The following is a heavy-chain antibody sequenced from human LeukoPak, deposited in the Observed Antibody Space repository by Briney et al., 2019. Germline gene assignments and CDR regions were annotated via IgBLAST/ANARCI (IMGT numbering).Heavy chain of an antibody. V-gene: IGHV4-39*07. CDR3: ARVKAAGLYDAFDI. CDR2: IYHSGST. D-gene: IGHD6-13*01. CDR1: GGSISSSSYY. Sequence: SETLSLTCNVSGGSISSSSYYWGWIRQPPGKGLEWIGNIYHSGSTYYNPSLKSRLTILVDTSKNQFSLKLSSVTAADTAVYYCARVKAAGLYDAFDIWGQGTMVTVSS. J-gene: IGHJ3*02.